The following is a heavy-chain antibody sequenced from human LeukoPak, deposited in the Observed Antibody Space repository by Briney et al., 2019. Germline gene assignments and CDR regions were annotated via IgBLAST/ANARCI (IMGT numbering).Heavy chain of an antibody. V-gene: IGHV4-59*01. Sequence: SETLSLTCTVSGGSISSYYWSWIRQPPGQGLEWIGNIYDSGSTNYNPSLKSRLTISVDTSKNQCSLKLSSVTAADTAVYYCARQSISGSSLSYFDYWGQGTLVTVSS. CDR1: GGSISSYY. CDR3: ARQSISGSSLSYFDY. D-gene: IGHD3-22*01. J-gene: IGHJ4*02. CDR2: IYDSGST.